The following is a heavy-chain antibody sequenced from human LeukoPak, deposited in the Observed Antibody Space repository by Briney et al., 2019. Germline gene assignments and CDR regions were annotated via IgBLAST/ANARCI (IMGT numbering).Heavy chain of an antibody. CDR2: INHSGST. V-gene: IGHV4-34*01. J-gene: IGHJ4*02. D-gene: IGHD1-26*01. CDR1: GGSFSGYY. CDR3: ARRRRESYSDY. Sequence: SETLSLTCAVYGGSFSGYYWSWIRQPPGKGLEWIGEINHSGSTNYNPSLKSRVTISVDTSKNQFSLKLSSVTAADTAVYYCARRRRESYSDYWGQGTLVTVSS.